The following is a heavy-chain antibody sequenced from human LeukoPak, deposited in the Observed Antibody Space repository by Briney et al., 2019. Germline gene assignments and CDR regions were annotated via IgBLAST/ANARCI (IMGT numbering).Heavy chain of an antibody. CDR2: ISGNGGST. V-gene: IGHV3-23*01. CDR1: GFNFSSYV. Sequence: GGSLRLSCAASGFNFSSYVMSWVRQAPGKGLEWVSGISGNGGSTYYADSVKGRFTISRDNSKNTLFLQLNSLTAEDTAVYYCAKDHGTSWPPPPLFDYWGQGTLVTVSS. J-gene: IGHJ4*02. D-gene: IGHD6-13*01. CDR3: AKDHGTSWPPPPLFDY.